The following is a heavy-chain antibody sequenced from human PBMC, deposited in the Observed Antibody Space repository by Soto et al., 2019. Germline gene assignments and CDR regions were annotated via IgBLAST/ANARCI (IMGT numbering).Heavy chain of an antibody. CDR1: GYSFTSYW. V-gene: IGHV5-51*01. J-gene: IGHJ6*02. CDR3: ARHGGTMVRGVIMPYYYYGMDV. Sequence: GESLKISCKGSGYSFTSYWIGWVRQMPGKVLEWMGIIYPGDSDTRYSPSFQGQVTISADKSISTAYLQWSSLKASDTAMYYCARHGGTMVRGVIMPYYYYGMDVWGQGXTVTVYS. CDR2: IYPGDSDT. D-gene: IGHD3-10*01.